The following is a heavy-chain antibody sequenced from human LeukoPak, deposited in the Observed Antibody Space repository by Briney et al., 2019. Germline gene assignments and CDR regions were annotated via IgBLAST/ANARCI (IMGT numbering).Heavy chain of an antibody. V-gene: IGHV3-30*02. Sequence: RGGSLRLSCAASGFTLSSYGIHWVRQAPGKGLGRVACILYDGSNKFYADSVKGRFTISKDNSENTLYLQMNSLRAEDTAVYYCARPYCSGGSCYSGHFDYWGQGTLVTVSS. D-gene: IGHD2-15*01. J-gene: IGHJ4*02. CDR1: GFTLSSYG. CDR2: ILYDGSNK. CDR3: ARPYCSGGSCYSGHFDY.